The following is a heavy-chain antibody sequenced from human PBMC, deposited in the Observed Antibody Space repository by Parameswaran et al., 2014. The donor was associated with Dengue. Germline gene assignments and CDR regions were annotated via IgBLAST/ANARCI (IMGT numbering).Heavy chain of an antibody. Sequence: GSLRLSCAASGFTFGTYAMSWVRQAPGKGLEWVSSISGRGGSTYYADSVKGRFTVSRDNSNNTVSLQMNSLRADDAAIYYCAKASGPWYYDVWTVWGQGLLVTVSS. CDR3: AKASGPWYYDVWTV. CDR1: GFTFGTYA. CDR2: ISGRGGST. V-gene: IGHV3-23*01. J-gene: IGHJ4*02. D-gene: IGHD3-9*01.